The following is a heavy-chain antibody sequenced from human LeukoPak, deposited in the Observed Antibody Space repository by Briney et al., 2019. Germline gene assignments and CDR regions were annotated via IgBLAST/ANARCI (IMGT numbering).Heavy chain of an antibody. CDR2: IYHSGST. CDR3: ARGDGDSPVDY. Sequence: SGTLSLTCTVSGGSVSSNNWWSWVRQPPGKGLEWIGYIYHSGSTYYNPSLKSRVTISVDRSKNQFSLKLSSVTAADTAVYYCARGDGDSPVDYWGQGTLVTVSS. D-gene: IGHD4-17*01. V-gene: IGHV4-4*02. J-gene: IGHJ4*02. CDR1: GGSVSSNNW.